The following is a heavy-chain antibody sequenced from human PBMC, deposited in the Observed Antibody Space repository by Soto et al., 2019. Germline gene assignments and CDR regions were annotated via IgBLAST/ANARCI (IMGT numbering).Heavy chain of an antibody. J-gene: IGHJ4*02. V-gene: IGHV3-20*04. CDR3: ARDGFQYDDGGYYEFDY. CDR1: GFTFGDFA. CDR2: INWNGIST. D-gene: IGHD3-22*01. Sequence: GGSLRLSCAVSGFTFGDFAMSWVRQAPGKGLEWISGINWNGISTSYRDSVKGRFIISRDDAQNSLYLQMNSLRAEDTALYYCARDGFQYDDGGYYEFDYWGQGTMVTVSS.